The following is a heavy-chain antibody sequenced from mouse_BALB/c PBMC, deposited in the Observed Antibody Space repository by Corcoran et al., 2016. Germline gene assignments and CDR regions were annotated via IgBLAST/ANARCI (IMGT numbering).Heavy chain of an antibody. J-gene: IGHJ2*01. V-gene: IGHV1-19*01. CDR3: AREGLTTVVARFDY. CDR2: VNPYNGGT. D-gene: IGHD1-1*01. CDR1: GYTFTDYY. Sequence: EVQLQQSGPELVKPGASVKMSCTASGYTFTDYYLDWVKQSHGESFEWIGRVNPYNGGTSYNQKFKGKATLTVDKSSSTAYMELNSLTSEDSAVYYCAREGLTTVVARFDYWAKAPLSESPQ.